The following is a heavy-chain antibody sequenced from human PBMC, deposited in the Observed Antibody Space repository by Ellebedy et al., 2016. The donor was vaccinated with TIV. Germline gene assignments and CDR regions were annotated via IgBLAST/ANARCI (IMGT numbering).Heavy chain of an antibody. CDR1: GYTFTIYS. CDR3: AREDYDFWSGYSPFDY. Sequence: ASVKVSXKASGYTFTIYSMHWVRQAPGQGLEWMGIIDPSGGTTTYAQKFQGRVTMTRDTSTSTVYMELSSLRSDDTAVYYCAREDYDFWSGYSPFDYWGQGTLVTVSS. V-gene: IGHV1-46*01. D-gene: IGHD3-3*01. CDR2: IDPSGGTT. J-gene: IGHJ4*02.